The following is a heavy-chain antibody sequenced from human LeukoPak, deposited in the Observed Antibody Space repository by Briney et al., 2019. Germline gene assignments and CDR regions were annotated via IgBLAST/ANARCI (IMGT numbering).Heavy chain of an antibody. D-gene: IGHD3-10*01. CDR1: GFTFSSYE. J-gene: IGHJ3*02. CDR2: ISSSGSTI. CDR3: ARDKAISGAFDI. Sequence: PGGSLRLSCAASGFTFSSYEVNWVRQAPGKGLEWVSYISSSGSTIYYADSVKGRFTISRDNAKNSLYLQMNSLRAEDTAVYYCARDKAISGAFDIWGQGTMVTVSS. V-gene: IGHV3-48*03.